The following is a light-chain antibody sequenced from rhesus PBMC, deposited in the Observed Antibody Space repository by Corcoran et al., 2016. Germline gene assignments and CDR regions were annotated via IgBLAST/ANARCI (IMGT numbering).Light chain of an antibody. J-gene: IGKJ3*01. CDR1: QGISSY. Sequence: DIQMTQSPSSLSASVGDTVTITCRASQGISSYLNWFQQKPGKAPKLLIYAATTLQSGVPSRFSGSGSGTDFTLTISSLQPEDFAPYYCQQYKTYPFTFGPRAKLDIK. V-gene: IGKV1-28*02. CDR2: AAT. CDR3: QQYKTYPFT.